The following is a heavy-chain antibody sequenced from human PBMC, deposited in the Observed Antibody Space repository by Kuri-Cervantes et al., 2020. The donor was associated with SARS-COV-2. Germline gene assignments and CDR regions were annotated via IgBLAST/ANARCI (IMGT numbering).Heavy chain of an antibody. J-gene: IGHJ4*02. Sequence: ETLPLTCAASGFTFSSYWMHWVRQAPGKGLVWVSRINSDGSSTSYADSVKGRFTISRDNAKNTLYLQMNSLRAEDTAVYYCARGYDSSGYSLDYWGQGTLVTVSS. CDR1: GFTFSSYW. D-gene: IGHD3-22*01. CDR3: ARGYDSSGYSLDY. V-gene: IGHV3-74*01. CDR2: INSDGSST.